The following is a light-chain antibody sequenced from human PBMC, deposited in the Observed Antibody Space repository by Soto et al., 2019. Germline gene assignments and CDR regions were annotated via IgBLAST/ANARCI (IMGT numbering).Light chain of an antibody. Sequence: QSVLTQPASGSGSPGPSITISCTGNSNDFGGYNYVSWYQQHPGKAPKLMIYDVSNRPSGVSNRFSGSKSGNTASLTISGLQAEDEADYYCTSYTSSNTLVVFGTGTKVTVL. CDR2: DVS. CDR3: TSYTSSNTLVV. J-gene: IGLJ1*01. CDR1: SNDFGGYNY. V-gene: IGLV2-14*01.